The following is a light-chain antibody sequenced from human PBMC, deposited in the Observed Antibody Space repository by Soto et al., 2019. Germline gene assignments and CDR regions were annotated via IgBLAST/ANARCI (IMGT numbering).Light chain of an antibody. Sequence: EIVLTQSPGTLSLPPGERATLSCRASQSVSSSYLAWYQQKPGQAPRLLIYGASSRATGIPDRFSGSGSGTDFTLTISRLEPEDFAVYYCQQYDCSPLTFGGGTKVEIK. CDR3: QQYDCSPLT. CDR1: QSVSSSY. CDR2: GAS. V-gene: IGKV3-20*01. J-gene: IGKJ4*01.